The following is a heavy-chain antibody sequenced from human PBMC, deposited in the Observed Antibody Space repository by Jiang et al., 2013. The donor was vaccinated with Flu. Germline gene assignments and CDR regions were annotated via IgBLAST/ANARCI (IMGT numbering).Heavy chain of an antibody. CDR2: IHYSGST. CDR3: ARPATHYYDSSGFNFQH. Sequence: WIGSIHYSGSTYYNPSLKSRLTISVDSSKNQFSLQLNSVTAADSAVYYCARPATHYYDSSGFNFQHWGQGTLGHRLL. V-gene: IGHV4-39*01. J-gene: IGHJ1*01. D-gene: IGHD3-22*01.